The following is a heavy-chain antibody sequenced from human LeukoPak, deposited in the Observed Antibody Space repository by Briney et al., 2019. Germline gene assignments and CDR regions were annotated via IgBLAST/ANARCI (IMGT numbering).Heavy chain of an antibody. Sequence: GGSLRLSCAASGFTFRNYSMNWVRQAPGKGLEWVSGISVSGGTTDYADSVKGRFAISRDNSNNTLYLQMNSLRAEDTAVYYCAKARSGSSSSCYNYWGQGTLVTVSS. CDR1: GFTFRNYS. CDR2: ISVSGGTT. J-gene: IGHJ4*02. CDR3: AKARSGSSSSCYNY. V-gene: IGHV3-23*01. D-gene: IGHD2-2*02.